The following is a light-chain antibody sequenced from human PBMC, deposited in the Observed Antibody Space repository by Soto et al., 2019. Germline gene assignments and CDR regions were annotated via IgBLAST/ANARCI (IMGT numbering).Light chain of an antibody. CDR2: AAS. V-gene: IGKV1-39*01. J-gene: IGKJ3*01. CDR3: PQSYSFPVT. CDR1: QSISDY. Sequence: DIQMTQSPSSLSASVGDRVTITCRASQSISDYLNWYQQKPGKAPKLLIYAASTLQSGVPSKFSGSGFRTDFTLTISSLQPEDFATYYCPQSYSFPVTFGPCNKVDIK.